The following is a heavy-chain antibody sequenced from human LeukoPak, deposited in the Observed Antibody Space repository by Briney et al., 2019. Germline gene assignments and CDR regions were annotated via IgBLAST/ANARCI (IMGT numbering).Heavy chain of an antibody. J-gene: IGHJ4*02. Sequence: SETLSLTCTVSGGSISSYYWSWIRQPPGKGLEWIGYIYYSGSTNYNPSLKSRVTISVDTSKNQFSLKLSSVTAADTAVYYCARAPNFDFWSGYYTPYYFDYWGQGTLVTVSS. V-gene: IGHV4-59*01. CDR1: GGSISSYY. CDR2: IYYSGST. CDR3: ARAPNFDFWSGYYTPYYFDY. D-gene: IGHD3-3*01.